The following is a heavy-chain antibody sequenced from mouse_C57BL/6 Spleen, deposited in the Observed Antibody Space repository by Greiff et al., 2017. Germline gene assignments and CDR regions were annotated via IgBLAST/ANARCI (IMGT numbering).Heavy chain of an antibody. V-gene: IGHV14-3*01. D-gene: IGHD1-1*01. Sequence: EVQLQESVAELVRPGASVKLSCTASGFNIKNTYMHWVKQRPEQGLEWIGRIDPANGDTKYAPKFPGKATITADTSSTTAYLQLSSLTSEDTAIFYCARDYYGSSYGAMDYWGQGTSVTVSS. CDR2: IDPANGDT. J-gene: IGHJ4*01. CDR3: ARDYYGSSYGAMDY. CDR1: GFNIKNTY.